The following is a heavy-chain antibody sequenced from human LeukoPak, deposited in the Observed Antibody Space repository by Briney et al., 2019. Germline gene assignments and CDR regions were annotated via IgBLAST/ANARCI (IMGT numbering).Heavy chain of an antibody. D-gene: IGHD3-10*01. J-gene: IGHJ5*02. CDR1: GGSISSYY. CDR3: ARGAYWSGNSYWYDP. CDR2: IYTSGST. V-gene: IGHV4-4*07. Sequence: SETLSLTCTVSGGSISSYYWSWIRQPPGKGLEWIGRIYTSGSTNYNPSLKSRVTVSVDTSKNQFSLKLSSVTAADTAVYYWARGAYWSGNSYWYDPWGQGTLVTVSS.